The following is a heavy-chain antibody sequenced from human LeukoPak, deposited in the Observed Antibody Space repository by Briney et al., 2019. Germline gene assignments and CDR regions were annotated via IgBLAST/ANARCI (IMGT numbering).Heavy chain of an antibody. CDR3: ARDLCSGGSCYPGWLDP. D-gene: IGHD2-15*01. CDR1: GGSISSATYY. V-gene: IGHV4-61*02. CDR2: IYTSGST. Sequence: SQTLSLTCTVSGGSISSATYYWSWIRQPAGKGLEWIGRIYTSGSTNYNPSLKSRVTISVDTSKNQFSLKLSSVTAADTAVYYCARDLCSGGSCYPGWLDPWGQGTLVTVSS. J-gene: IGHJ5*02.